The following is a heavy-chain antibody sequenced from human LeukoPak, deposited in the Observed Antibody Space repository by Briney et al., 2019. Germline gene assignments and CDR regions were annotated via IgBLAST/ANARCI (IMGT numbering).Heavy chain of an antibody. CDR1: GFTFSSYA. J-gene: IGHJ5*02. CDR2: ISYDGSNK. Sequence: PGGPLRLSCAASGFTFSSYAMHWVRQAPGKGLEWVAVISYDGSNKYYADSVKGRFTISRDNSKNTLYLQMNSLRAEDTAVYYCARDVMVAGTRWFDPWGQGTLVTVSS. D-gene: IGHD6-19*01. V-gene: IGHV3-30-3*01. CDR3: ARDVMVAGTRWFDP.